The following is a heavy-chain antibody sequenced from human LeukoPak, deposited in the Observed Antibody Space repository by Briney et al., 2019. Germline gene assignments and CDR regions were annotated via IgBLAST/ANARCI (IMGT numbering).Heavy chain of an antibody. CDR3: AKDQSYSAYYYYYGMDV. D-gene: IGHD4-11*01. V-gene: IGHV3-30*18. CDR2: ISYDGSNK. CDR1: GFTFSSYA. J-gene: IGHJ6*02. Sequence: GGSLRLSCAASGFTFSSYAMSWVRQAPGKGLEWVAVISYDGSNKYYADSVKGRFTISRDNSKNTLYLQMNSLRAEDTAVYYCAKDQSYSAYYYYYGMDVWGQGTTVTVSS.